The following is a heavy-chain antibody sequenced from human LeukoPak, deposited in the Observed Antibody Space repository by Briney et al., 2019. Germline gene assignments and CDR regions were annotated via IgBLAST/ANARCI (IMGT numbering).Heavy chain of an antibody. D-gene: IGHD1-26*01. CDR2: INPNSGGT. Sequence: GASVKVSCKASGYTFTGYYMHWVRQAPGQGLEWMGWINPNSGGTNYAQKFQGRVTMTRDTSISTAYMELSRLRSDDTAVYYCARHGPRGSYYGSPFDYWGQGTLVTVSS. J-gene: IGHJ4*02. CDR1: GYTFTGYY. V-gene: IGHV1-2*02. CDR3: ARHGPRGSYYGSPFDY.